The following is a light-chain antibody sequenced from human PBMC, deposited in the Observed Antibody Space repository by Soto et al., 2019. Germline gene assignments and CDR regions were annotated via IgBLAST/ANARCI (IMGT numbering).Light chain of an antibody. CDR1: QSVSSY. Sequence: EIVLTQSPGTLSLSPGERATLSCRASQSVSSYLAWYQQKPGQAPRLLIHGTSNRATGIPDRFSGSGSGTDFTLTFSRLEPEDFAVYYCEYYGDSIIFGGGTKVDI. J-gene: IGKJ4*01. V-gene: IGKV3-20*01. CDR3: EYYGDSII. CDR2: GTS.